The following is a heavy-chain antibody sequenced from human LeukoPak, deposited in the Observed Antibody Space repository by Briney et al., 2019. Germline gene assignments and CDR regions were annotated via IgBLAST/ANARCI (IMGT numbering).Heavy chain of an antibody. V-gene: IGHV3-23*01. CDR1: GFNFSSYA. Sequence: GGSLRLSCAASGFNFSSYAMSWVRQAPGKGLEWVSAISGSGGSTYYADSVKGRFTISRDNSKNTLYLQMNSLRAEGTAVYYCAKGDYYDSSGYFDYWGQGTLVTVSS. D-gene: IGHD3-22*01. CDR2: ISGSGGST. J-gene: IGHJ4*02. CDR3: AKGDYYDSSGYFDY.